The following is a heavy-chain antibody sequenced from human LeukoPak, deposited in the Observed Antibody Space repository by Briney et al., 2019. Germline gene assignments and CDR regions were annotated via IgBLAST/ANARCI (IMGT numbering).Heavy chain of an antibody. Sequence: SETLSLTCAVYGGSFSGYYWSWIRQPPGEGLEWIGEINHSGSTNYNPSLKSRVTISVDTSKNQLSLKLSSVTAADTAVYYCARDRGTAAAGPDFDYWGQGTLVTVSS. CDR3: ARDRGTAAAGPDFDY. J-gene: IGHJ4*02. D-gene: IGHD6-13*01. V-gene: IGHV4-34*01. CDR1: GGSFSGYY. CDR2: INHSGST.